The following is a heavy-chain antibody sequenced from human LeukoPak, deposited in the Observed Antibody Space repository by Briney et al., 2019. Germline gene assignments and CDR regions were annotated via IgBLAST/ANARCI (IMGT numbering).Heavy chain of an antibody. D-gene: IGHD6-6*01. Sequence: PGGSLRLSCAASGFTFSSYWMSWVRQAPGKGLEWVANIKQDGSKKYYVDSVKGRFTISRDNAKNSLYLQMNSLRAEDTAVYYCARDPYSSSSPLDYWGQGTLVTVSS. CDR2: IKQDGSKK. J-gene: IGHJ4*02. CDR1: GFTFSSYW. V-gene: IGHV3-7*01. CDR3: ARDPYSSSSPLDY.